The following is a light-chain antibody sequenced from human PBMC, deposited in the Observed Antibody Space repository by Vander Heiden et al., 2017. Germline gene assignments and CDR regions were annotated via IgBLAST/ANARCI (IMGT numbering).Light chain of an antibody. CDR2: GKN. J-gene: IGLJ2*01. Sequence: SSELTQDPAVSVALGQTVRITCQGDSLRSYYASWYQQKPGQAPVQVIDGKNNRPSEIPDRFSGSSSGNSASLTITGAQAEDEADYYCNSRDSRGNHPEVVFGGGTKLTVL. CDR1: SLRSYY. V-gene: IGLV3-19*01. CDR3: NSRDSRGNHPEVV.